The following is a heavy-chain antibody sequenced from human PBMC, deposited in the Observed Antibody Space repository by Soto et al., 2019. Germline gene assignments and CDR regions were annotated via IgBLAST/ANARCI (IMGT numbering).Heavy chain of an antibody. J-gene: IGHJ5*02. Sequence: ASVKVSCKASGYTFTSYGISWVRQAPGQGLEWMGWISAYNGNTNYAQKPQGRVTMTTDTSTNTAYMELRSLRSDDTAVYYCARGVGSGSYYNQYNWFDPWGQGTLVTVSS. CDR3: ARGVGSGSYYNQYNWFDP. CDR2: ISAYNGNT. CDR1: GYTFTSYG. V-gene: IGHV1-18*01. D-gene: IGHD3-10*01.